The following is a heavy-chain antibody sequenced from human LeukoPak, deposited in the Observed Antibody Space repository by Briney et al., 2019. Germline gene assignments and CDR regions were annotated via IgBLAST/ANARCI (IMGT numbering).Heavy chain of an antibody. CDR2: ISSDGINK. CDR3: ARGVPPDV. J-gene: IGHJ6*02. Sequence: GGSLRLSCAASGFIFRKYGMFWVRQAPVKGLEWVAVISSDGINKYYGDSVKGRFTISRDKSKNTLYLQMNSLRAEDTAVYYCARGVPPDVWGQGTTVTVSS. D-gene: IGHD2-2*01. V-gene: IGHV3-30*03. CDR1: GFIFRKYG.